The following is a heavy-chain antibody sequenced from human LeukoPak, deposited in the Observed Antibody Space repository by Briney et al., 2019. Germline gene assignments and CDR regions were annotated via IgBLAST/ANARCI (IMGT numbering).Heavy chain of an antibody. J-gene: IGHJ3*02. CDR1: GFTVRNRY. CDR2: IYSGGNT. CDR3: ARGVGQDAFDI. V-gene: IGHV3-53*01. Sequence: GGSLRLSCAASGFTVRNRYMSWVRQAPGKGLEWVSVIYSGGNTYYADSVKGRFTFSKDNSKNTLYLQMTNLRVEDTAIYYCARGVGQDAFDIWGQGTMVTVSS. D-gene: IGHD1-26*01.